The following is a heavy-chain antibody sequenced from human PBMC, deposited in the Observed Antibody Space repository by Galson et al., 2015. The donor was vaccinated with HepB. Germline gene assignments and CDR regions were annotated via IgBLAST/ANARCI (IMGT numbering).Heavy chain of an antibody. V-gene: IGHV1-69*04. Sequence: SVKVSCKASGGTFSSYAISWVRQAPGQGLEWMGRIIPILGIANYAQKFQGRVTITADKSTSTAYMELSSLRSEDTAVYYCARAVEALPSSRVLWVPTYYFDYWGQGTLVTVSS. CDR1: GGTFSSYA. D-gene: IGHD2-2*01. CDR3: ARAVEALPSSRVLWVPTYYFDY. CDR2: IIPILGIA. J-gene: IGHJ4*02.